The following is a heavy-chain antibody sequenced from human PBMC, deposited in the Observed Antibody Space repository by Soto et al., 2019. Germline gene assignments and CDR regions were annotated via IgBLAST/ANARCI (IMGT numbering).Heavy chain of an antibody. Sequence: EVQLVESGGGLVQPGGSLRLSCAASGFTVTTNHMTWVRQAPGKGLEWVSAIYSDGTTYFADSVKGRCSISRDISKNTLYLQMNSRRAEDTALYYCARGSSSWHYWGQGTLVTVSS. CDR1: GFTVTTNH. CDR2: IYSDGTT. V-gene: IGHV3-66*01. CDR3: ARGSSSWHY. D-gene: IGHD6-13*01. J-gene: IGHJ4*02.